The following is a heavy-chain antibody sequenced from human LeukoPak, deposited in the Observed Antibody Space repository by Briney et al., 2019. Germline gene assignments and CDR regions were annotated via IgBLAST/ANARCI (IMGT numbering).Heavy chain of an antibody. Sequence: GGSLRLSCAASGLTLSRYWMSWVRQAPGMGLEWLANINEDGSKKFYVDSVKGRFTISRDNAKNSLYLQMNSLRAEDTAVYYCARENIVGSAWGDIDYWGQGTLVTVSS. CDR2: INEDGSKK. D-gene: IGHD1-26*01. V-gene: IGHV3-7*01. J-gene: IGHJ4*02. CDR3: ARENIVGSAWGDIDY. CDR1: GLTLSRYW.